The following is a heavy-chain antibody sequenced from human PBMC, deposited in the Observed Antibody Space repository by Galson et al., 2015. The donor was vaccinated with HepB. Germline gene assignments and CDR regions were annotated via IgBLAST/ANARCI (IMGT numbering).Heavy chain of an antibody. Sequence: SLRLSCAASGFTFDDYTMHWVRQAPGKGLEWVSLISWDGGSTYYADSVKGRFTISRDNSKNSLYLQMNSLRTEDTALYYCAKGNHIAAAGTWGYYFDYWGQGTLVTVSS. J-gene: IGHJ4*02. CDR1: GFTFDDYT. V-gene: IGHV3-43*01. CDR2: ISWDGGST. D-gene: IGHD6-13*01. CDR3: AKGNHIAAAGTWGYYFDY.